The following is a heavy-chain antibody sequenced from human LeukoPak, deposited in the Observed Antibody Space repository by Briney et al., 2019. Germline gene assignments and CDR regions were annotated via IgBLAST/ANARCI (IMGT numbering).Heavy chain of an antibody. CDR1: GGSNSSSSYY. CDR2: IYYSGST. J-gene: IGHJ4*02. D-gene: IGHD1-26*01. V-gene: IGHV4-39*01. Sequence: PSETLSLTCTVSGGSNSSSSYYWGWIRQPPGKGLEWIGSIYYSGSTYYNPSLKSRVTISVDTSKNQFSLKLSSVTAADTAVYYCARRSGSYRYYFDYWGQGTLVTVSS. CDR3: ARRSGSYRYYFDY.